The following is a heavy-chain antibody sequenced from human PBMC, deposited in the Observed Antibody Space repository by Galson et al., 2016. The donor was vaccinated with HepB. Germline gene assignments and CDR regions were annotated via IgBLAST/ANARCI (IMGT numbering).Heavy chain of an antibody. D-gene: IGHD3-22*01. J-gene: IGHJ4*02. CDR1: GYTFIKYN. CDR3: ARLRETYYSDSSGYYFGYYFDN. Sequence: SVKVSCKASGYTFIKYNMHWVRQAPGQGLEWMGFINPSGGSTTYAQKFQGRVTMTSDTSTTTAYIKLSSLRSEDTAVYYCARLRETYYSDSSGYYFGYYFDNWGQGTLVTVSS. V-gene: IGHV1-46*01. CDR2: INPSGGST.